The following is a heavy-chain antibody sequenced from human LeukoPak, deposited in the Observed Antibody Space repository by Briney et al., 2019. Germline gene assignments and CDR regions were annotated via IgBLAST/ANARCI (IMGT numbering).Heavy chain of an antibody. Sequence: GASVKVSCKASGYTFTSYGISWVRQAPGQGLEWMGWISAYNGNTNYAQKLQGRVTMTTDTSTSTAYMELRSLRSDDTAVYYCARVWYYYDSSGYWSPNDAFDIWGQGTMVTVSS. CDR2: ISAYNGNT. CDR3: ARVWYYYDSSGYWSPNDAFDI. J-gene: IGHJ3*02. V-gene: IGHV1-18*01. D-gene: IGHD3-22*01. CDR1: GYTFTSYG.